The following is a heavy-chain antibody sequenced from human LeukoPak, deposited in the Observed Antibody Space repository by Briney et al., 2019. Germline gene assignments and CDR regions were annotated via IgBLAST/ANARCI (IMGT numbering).Heavy chain of an antibody. CDR2: ISSSGSTI. CDR3: ARDTHYYYYYYYMDV. CDR1: GFTFSSYE. D-gene: IGHD1-26*01. V-gene: IGHV3-48*03. Sequence: GGSLRLSCAASGFTFSSYEMNWVRQAPGKGLEWVSYISSSGSTIYYADSVKGRFTISRDNAKNSLYLQMNSLRAEDTAVYYCARDTHYYYYYYYMDVWGKGTTVTVSS. J-gene: IGHJ6*03.